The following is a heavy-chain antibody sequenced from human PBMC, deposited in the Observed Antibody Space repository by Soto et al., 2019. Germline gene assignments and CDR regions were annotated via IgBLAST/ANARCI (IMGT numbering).Heavy chain of an antibody. V-gene: IGHV3-48*03. D-gene: IGHD1-20*01. J-gene: IGHJ6*02. Sequence: GGSLRLSCVASGFVFKNYEMNWARQAPGKGLEWISYISNSGNTIYVADSMRGRFTISRDNAKNSQFLQMNSLRADDTAVYYCARDIDNRNYYYGLDVWGQGTTVTVSS. CDR3: ARDIDNRNYYYGLDV. CDR2: ISNSGNTI. CDR1: GFVFKNYE.